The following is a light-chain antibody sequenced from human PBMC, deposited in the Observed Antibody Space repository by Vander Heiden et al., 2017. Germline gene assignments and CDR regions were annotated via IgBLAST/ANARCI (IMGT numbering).Light chain of an antibody. CDR2: KAS. CDR3: QKYNRYPFT. J-gene: IGKJ3*01. CDR1: QSITSW. Sequence: DIQMTQSPPTLSASVGDRVTITCRASQSITSWLAWYQLKPGKAPKLLIYKASTLESGVPSRFSGSGSGTEFTLTISSLQPDDFATYYCQKYNRYPFTFGPGTKVDIK. V-gene: IGKV1-5*03.